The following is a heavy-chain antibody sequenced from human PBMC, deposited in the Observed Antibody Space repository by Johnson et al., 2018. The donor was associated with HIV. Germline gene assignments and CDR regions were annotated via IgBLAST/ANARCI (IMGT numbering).Heavy chain of an antibody. D-gene: IGHD3-22*01. CDR3: ARVSSNGDSSGLVDVFDI. CDR2: IWYDGNNK. J-gene: IGHJ3*02. Sequence: QVQLVESGGGVVQTGGSLRLSCAASGFTFSSYGMHWVRQTPGKGLQWVAVIWYDGNNKYYADSVKGRFTISRDNSKNTLYLHMNSLRAEDTALYYCARVSSNGDSSGLVDVFDIWGQGTMVTVSS. V-gene: IGHV3-33*01. CDR1: GFTFSSYG.